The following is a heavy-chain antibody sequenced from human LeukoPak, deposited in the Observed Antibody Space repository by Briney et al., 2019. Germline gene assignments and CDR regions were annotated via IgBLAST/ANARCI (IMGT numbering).Heavy chain of an antibody. CDR3: ARVYKYSSGYDY. J-gene: IGHJ4*02. CDR2: ISSSSSYI. D-gene: IGHD3-22*01. CDR1: GFTFSSYR. V-gene: IGHV3-21*01. Sequence: GGSLRLSCAASGFTFSSYRMNWVRQAPGKGLEWVSSISSSSSYIYYADSVKGRFNISRDNAKNSLYLQMNSLRAEDTAVYYCARVYKYSSGYDYWGQGTLVTVSS.